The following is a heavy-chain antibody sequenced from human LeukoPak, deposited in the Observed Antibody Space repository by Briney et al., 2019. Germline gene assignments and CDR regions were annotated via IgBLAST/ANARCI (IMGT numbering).Heavy chain of an antibody. D-gene: IGHD1-1*01. Sequence: GASVKVSCKASGYTFTSYGISWVRQAPGQGLEWMGWISAYNGNTNYAQKLQGRVTMTTDTSTSTAYMELRSLRSDDTAVYYCARDHQLERLDRGRNWFDPWGQGTLVTVSS. CDR1: GYTFTSYG. V-gene: IGHV1-18*01. CDR3: ARDHQLERLDRGRNWFDP. J-gene: IGHJ5*02. CDR2: ISAYNGNT.